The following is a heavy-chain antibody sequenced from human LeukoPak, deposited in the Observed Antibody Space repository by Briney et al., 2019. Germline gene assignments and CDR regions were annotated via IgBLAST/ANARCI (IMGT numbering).Heavy chain of an antibody. V-gene: IGHV1-18*01. CDR2: ISAYNGDS. D-gene: IGHD5-18*01. CDR1: GFTFTSWT. Sequence: ASVKVSCKASGFTFTSWTFSWVRQAPGQGLEWMGWISAYNGDSNYAQKLQGRVTMTTDASTDTAYMELRSLRSDDTAVYFCAREGFTATGVYYYCHMDVWGEGTSVTVSS. CDR3: AREGFTATGVYYYCHMDV. J-gene: IGHJ6*03.